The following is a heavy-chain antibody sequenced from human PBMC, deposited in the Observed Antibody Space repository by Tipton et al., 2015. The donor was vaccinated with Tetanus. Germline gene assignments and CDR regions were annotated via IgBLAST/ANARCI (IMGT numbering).Heavy chain of an antibody. CDR1: GFMFDDYY. D-gene: IGHD3/OR15-3a*01. J-gene: IGHJ4*02. CDR3: ARGGVRFCTGFRFFLDH. Sequence: AASGFMFDDYYMTWIRQAPGKGLEWVSYISNSGDAIYYADSAKGRFTFSRDNARNSVYLQMNSLRADGTAGFYCARGGVRFCTGFRFFLDHWGQGTLVPVSS. CDR2: ISNSGDAI. V-gene: IGHV3-11*01.